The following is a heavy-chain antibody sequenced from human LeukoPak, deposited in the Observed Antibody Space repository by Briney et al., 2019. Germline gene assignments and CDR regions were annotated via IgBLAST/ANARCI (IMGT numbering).Heavy chain of an antibody. CDR1: GYTFTGYY. V-gene: IGHV1-2*02. D-gene: IGHD4-17*01. CDR2: INPNSGGT. Sequence: GASVKVSCKASGYTFTGYYMHWVRQAPGQGLEWMGWINPNSGGTNYAQKFQGRVTITADKSTSTAYMELSRLRSEDTAVYYCARAVQVTTGGLFDYWGQGTLVTVSS. J-gene: IGHJ4*02. CDR3: ARAVQVTTGGLFDY.